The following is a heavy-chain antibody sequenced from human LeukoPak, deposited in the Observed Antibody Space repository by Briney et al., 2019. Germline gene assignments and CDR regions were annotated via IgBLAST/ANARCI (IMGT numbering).Heavy chain of an antibody. CDR1: GGSISSYY. Sequence: PSETLSLTCTVSGGSISSYYWSWIRQPPGKGLEWIGYIYYSGSTNYNPSLKSRVTISVDTSKNQFSLKLSSVTTEDTAVYYCAREQFSREIYDSSGYFAFDIWGQGTMVTVSS. J-gene: IGHJ3*02. CDR3: AREQFSREIYDSSGYFAFDI. CDR2: IYYSGST. D-gene: IGHD3-22*01. V-gene: IGHV4-59*01.